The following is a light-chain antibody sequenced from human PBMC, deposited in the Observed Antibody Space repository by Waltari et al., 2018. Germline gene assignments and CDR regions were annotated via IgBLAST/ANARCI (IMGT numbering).Light chain of an antibody. CDR3: QQANSFPIT. V-gene: IGKV1D-12*01. Sequence: IQVTKSPSSVSASRGDSVTITCRASQGIRTWLSWYQKRPGEAPRLLIHDATSLQSGVPSRFSGGGSGTDFTLTISGLQPEDFATYYCQQANSFPITFGQGTRLDIK. CDR2: DAT. J-gene: IGKJ5*01. CDR1: QGIRTW.